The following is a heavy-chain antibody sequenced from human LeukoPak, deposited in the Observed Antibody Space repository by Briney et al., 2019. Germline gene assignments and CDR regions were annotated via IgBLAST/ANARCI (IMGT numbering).Heavy chain of an antibody. V-gene: IGHV2-70*01. Sequence: SGPTLVNPTQTLTLTCTFSGFSLSTSGMCVSWIRQPPGKALEWLALIDWDDDKYYSTSLKTRLTISKDTSKNQVVLTMTNMDPVDTATYYCARTHYYDSSGYYYPYYFDYWGQGTLVTVSS. CDR2: IDWDDDK. D-gene: IGHD3-22*01. J-gene: IGHJ4*02. CDR1: GFSLSTSGMC. CDR3: ARTHYYDSSGYYYPYYFDY.